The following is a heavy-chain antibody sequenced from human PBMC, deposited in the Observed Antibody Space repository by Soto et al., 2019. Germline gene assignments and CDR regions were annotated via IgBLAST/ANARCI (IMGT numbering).Heavy chain of an antibody. CDR1: GGSIATSISY. V-gene: IGHV4-39*01. D-gene: IGHD5-18*01. J-gene: IGHJ2*01. CDR3: ARLFSRRGYSFVYWYFDL. Sequence: QLQLQESGPGLVKPSETLSLTCTVSGGSIATSISYWGWIRQPPGKGLEWVGAAFYTDNTYYNPSLKSRLSISVDVSRDQFSLSLSSVTAADRAVYYWARLFSRRGYSFVYWYFDLWGRGTLVTVSS. CDR2: AFYTDNT.